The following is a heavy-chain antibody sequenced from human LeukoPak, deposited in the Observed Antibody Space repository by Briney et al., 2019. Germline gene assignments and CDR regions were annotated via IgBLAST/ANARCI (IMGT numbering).Heavy chain of an antibody. CDR3: ARGYCSGGSCVGY. CDR2: INHSGST. D-gene: IGHD2-15*01. V-gene: IGHV4-34*01. J-gene: IGHJ4*02. CDR1: GGSFSGYY. Sequence: SETLSLACAVYGGSFSGYYWSWIRQPPGKGLEWIGEINHSGSTNYNPSLKSRVTISVDTSKNQFSLKLSSVTAADTAVYYCARGYCSGGSCVGYWGQGTLVTVSS.